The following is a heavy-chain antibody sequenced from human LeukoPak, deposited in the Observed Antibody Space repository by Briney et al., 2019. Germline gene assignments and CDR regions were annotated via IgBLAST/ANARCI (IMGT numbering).Heavy chain of an antibody. CDR1: GGSISSYY. CDR3: ARGSVYFDS. CDR2: ISYTGST. Sequence: SETLSLTCTVSGGSISSYYVSWIRQPPGKGLEWIGYISYTGSTDYNPSLKSRVTISVDMSKNQFSLKVSSVTAADTAVYYSARGSVYFDSWGQGTLVTVSS. J-gene: IGHJ4*02. V-gene: IGHV4-59*01.